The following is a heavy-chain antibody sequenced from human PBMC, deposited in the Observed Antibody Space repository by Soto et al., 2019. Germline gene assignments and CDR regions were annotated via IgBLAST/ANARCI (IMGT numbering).Heavy chain of an antibody. J-gene: IGHJ1*01. Sequence: SETLSLTCTVSGGSISSGGYYWSWIRQHPGKGLEWIGYIYYSGSTYYNPSLKSRVTISVDTSKNQFSLKLSSVTAADTAVYYCARVVVVVTASAEYFHYRGQGSSVTVSS. V-gene: IGHV4-31*03. CDR3: ARVVVVVTASAEYFHY. CDR2: IYYSGST. D-gene: IGHD2-21*02. CDR1: GGSISSGGYY.